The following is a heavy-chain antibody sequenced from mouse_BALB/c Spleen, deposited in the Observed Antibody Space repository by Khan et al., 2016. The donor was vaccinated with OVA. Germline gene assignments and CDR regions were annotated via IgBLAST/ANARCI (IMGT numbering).Heavy chain of an antibody. Sequence: EVQLVESGPGLVKPSQSLSLTCTVTGYSITSGYAWNWIRQFPGNKLEWMGYISYSGVTSYTPSLKSRISITRDTSTNQFFLQLNSVTTEDTATYDCARGNYYGYYFDYWGQGTTRTVSS. CDR2: ISYSGVT. D-gene: IGHD1-1*01. CDR1: GYSITSGYA. J-gene: IGHJ2*01. V-gene: IGHV3-2*02. CDR3: ARGNYYGYYFDY.